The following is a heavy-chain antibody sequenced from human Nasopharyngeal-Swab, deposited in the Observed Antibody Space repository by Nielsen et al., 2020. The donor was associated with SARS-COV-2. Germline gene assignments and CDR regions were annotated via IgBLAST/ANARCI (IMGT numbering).Heavy chain of an antibody. CDR2: IIPIFGTA. D-gene: IGHD2-8*01. V-gene: IGHV1-69*06. Sequence: WVRQAPGQGLEWMGGIIPIFGTANYAQKFQGRVTITADKSTSTAYMELSSLRSEDTAVYYCAWVEAPNPYYYYGMDVWGQGTTVTVSS. CDR3: AWVEAPNPYYYYGMDV. J-gene: IGHJ6*02.